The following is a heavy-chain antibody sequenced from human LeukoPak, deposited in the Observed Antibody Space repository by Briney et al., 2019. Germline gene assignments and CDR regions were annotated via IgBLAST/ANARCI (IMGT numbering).Heavy chain of an antibody. V-gene: IGHV4-34*01. Sequence: SETLSLTCAVYGGSFSGYYWSWIRQPPGKGLEWIGEINHSRSTNYNPSLKSRVTISVDTSKNQFSLKLSSVTAADTAVYYCARDRTMIHGADAFDIWGQGTMVTVSS. J-gene: IGHJ3*02. CDR2: INHSRST. CDR1: GGSFSGYY. D-gene: IGHD3-22*01. CDR3: ARDRTMIHGADAFDI.